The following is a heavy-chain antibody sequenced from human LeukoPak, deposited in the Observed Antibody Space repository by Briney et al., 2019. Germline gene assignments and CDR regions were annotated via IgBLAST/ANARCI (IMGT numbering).Heavy chain of an antibody. D-gene: IGHD3-22*01. CDR3: AKVPYDSVGYYYFDY. Sequence: GGSLRLSCVASGFAFDTYAMSWVRHGPGKGLEWVSDIRASGVSTYYADSVKGRFTISRDNSKNTLYLQLNSLRAEDTALYYCAKVPYDSVGYYYFDYWGQGTLATVSS. CDR1: GFAFDTYA. V-gene: IGHV3-23*01. J-gene: IGHJ4*02. CDR2: IRASGVST.